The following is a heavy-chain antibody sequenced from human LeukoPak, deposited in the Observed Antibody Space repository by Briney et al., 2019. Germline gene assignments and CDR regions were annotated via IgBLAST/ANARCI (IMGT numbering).Heavy chain of an antibody. CDR2: ISGSGGST. Sequence: GGSLRLSCAASGFTFSNAWMSWVRQAPGKGLEWVSAISGSGGSTYYADSVKGRFTISSDNSKNTLYLQMNSLRAEDTAVYYCAKGPAVPYNWFDPWGQGTLVTVSS. J-gene: IGHJ5*02. V-gene: IGHV3-23*01. D-gene: IGHD2-2*01. CDR1: GFTFSNAW. CDR3: AKGPAVPYNWFDP.